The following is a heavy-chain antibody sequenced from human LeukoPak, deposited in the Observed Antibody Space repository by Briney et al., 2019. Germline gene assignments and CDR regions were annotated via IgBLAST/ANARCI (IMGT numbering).Heavy chain of an antibody. D-gene: IGHD3-10*01. Sequence: GRSLRLSCAASGFTFSSYGMHWVRQAPGKGLEWVAVISYDGNNKYYVDSVKGRFTISRDNSKNTLYLQMNSLRPEDTAVYYCATDSAGRVTMVRGPLDYWGQGTLVTVSS. CDR1: GFTFSSYG. V-gene: IGHV3-30*03. CDR2: ISYDGNNK. CDR3: ATDSAGRVTMVRGPLDY. J-gene: IGHJ4*02.